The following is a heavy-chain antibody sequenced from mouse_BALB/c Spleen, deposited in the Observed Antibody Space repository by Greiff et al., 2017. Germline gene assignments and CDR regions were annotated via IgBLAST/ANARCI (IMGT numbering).Heavy chain of an antibody. J-gene: IGHJ2*01. D-gene: IGHD1-2*01. V-gene: IGHV3-6*02. CDR3: ARDGDYGYYFDY. CDR1: GYSITSGYY. CDR2: LSYDGSN. Sequence: EVKLQESGPGLVKPSQSLSLTCSVTGYSITSGYYWNWIRQFPGNKLEWMGYLSYDGSNNYNPSLKNRISITRDTSKNQFFLKLNSVTTEDTATYYCARDGDYGYYFDYWGQGTTLTVSS.